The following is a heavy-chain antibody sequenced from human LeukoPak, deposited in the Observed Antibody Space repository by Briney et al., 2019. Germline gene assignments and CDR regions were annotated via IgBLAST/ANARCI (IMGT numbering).Heavy chain of an antibody. J-gene: IGHJ6*03. CDR3: ARVGSDYGDYVSDYYMDV. Sequence: SETLSLTXTVSGGSISSYYWSWIGQPAGKGLEWIGRIYTSGSTNYNPSLKSRVTMSVDTSKNQFSLKLSSVTAADTAVYYCARVGSDYGDYVSDYYMDVWGKGTTVTVSS. D-gene: IGHD4-17*01. CDR1: GGSISSYY. CDR2: IYTSGST. V-gene: IGHV4-4*07.